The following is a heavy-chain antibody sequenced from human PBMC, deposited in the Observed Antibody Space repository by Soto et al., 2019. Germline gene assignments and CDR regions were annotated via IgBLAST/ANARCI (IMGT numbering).Heavy chain of an antibody. D-gene: IGHD2-21*01. V-gene: IGHV1-46*01. Sequence: ASVKVSCKASGYTFTNYYMHWVRQAPGQGLEWMGLINTSGGSTSYAQKFQGRVSMTSDTSTSTVYMELRSLRSEDTAVYYCARGVIATTTRKYDPWGQGTLVTVSS. J-gene: IGHJ5*02. CDR1: GYTFTNYY. CDR3: ARGVIATTTRKYDP. CDR2: INTSGGST.